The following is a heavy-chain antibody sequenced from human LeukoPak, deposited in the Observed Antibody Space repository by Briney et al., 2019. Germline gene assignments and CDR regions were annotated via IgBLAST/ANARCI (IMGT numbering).Heavy chain of an antibody. CDR3: ARGGGGLGY. D-gene: IGHD3-16*01. CDR1: GFTFSSFW. Sequence: PGGSLRLSCAASGFTFSSFWMHWVRQAPGKGLEWVSSIKGDGGTTNYADSVKGRFTISRDNAKNTLYLQMNSLRAEDTAVYYCARGGGGLGYWGQGTLVTVSS. V-gene: IGHV3-74*01. CDR2: IKGDGGTT. J-gene: IGHJ4*02.